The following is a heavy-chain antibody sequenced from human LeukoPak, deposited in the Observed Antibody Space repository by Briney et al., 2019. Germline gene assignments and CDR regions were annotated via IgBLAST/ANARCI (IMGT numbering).Heavy chain of an antibody. CDR3: ARETETGYYDSSGYYTKAYVYFFDY. V-gene: IGHV1-46*01. CDR2: INPSGGST. CDR1: VYTFTSYY. Sequence: ASVKVSCKASVYTFTSYYMHWVRQAPGQGLDWMGIINPSGGSTSYAQKFQGRVTMTRDTSISTAYTELSRLRSDDTAVYYCARETETGYYDSSGYYTKAYVYFFDYWGQGTLVTVSS. D-gene: IGHD3-22*01. J-gene: IGHJ4*02.